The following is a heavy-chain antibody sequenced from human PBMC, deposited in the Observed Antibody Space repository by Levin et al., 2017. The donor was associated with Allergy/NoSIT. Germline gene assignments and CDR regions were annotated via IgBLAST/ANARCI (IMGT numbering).Heavy chain of an antibody. CDR1: GFSFSTYG. D-gene: IGHD2-15*01. V-gene: IGHV3-30*18. CDR3: AKERGGYCSDNSCYSIGFDH. Sequence: GGSLRLSCAASGFSFSTYGMDWVRQVPGKGLEWVAVISDEGSNKYYADSVRGRFTISRDNSKNTLYLQMNSLRVEDTAVYYCAKERGGYCSDNSCYSIGFDHWGQGTLVTVSS. CDR2: ISDEGSNK. J-gene: IGHJ4*02.